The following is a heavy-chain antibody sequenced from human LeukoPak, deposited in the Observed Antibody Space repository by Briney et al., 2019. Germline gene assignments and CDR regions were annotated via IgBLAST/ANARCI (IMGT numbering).Heavy chain of an antibody. CDR1: GYTFTSYG. D-gene: IGHD3-10*01. Sequence: APVKVSCKASGYTFTSYGISWVRQAPGQGLEWMGWISAYNGNTNYAQKLQGRVTMTTDTSTSTAYMELRSLRSDDTAVYYCARAAHYYGSGTAGFDYWGQGTLVTVSS. CDR2: ISAYNGNT. CDR3: ARAAHYYGSGTAGFDY. V-gene: IGHV1-18*01. J-gene: IGHJ4*02.